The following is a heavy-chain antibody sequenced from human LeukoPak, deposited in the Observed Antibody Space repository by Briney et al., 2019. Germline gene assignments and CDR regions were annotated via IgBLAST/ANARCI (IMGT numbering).Heavy chain of an antibody. CDR3: ARDESIRWFGRRFDY. CDR2: ISSSGSTI. V-gene: IGHV3-48*03. J-gene: IGHJ4*02. CDR1: GFTFSSYE. Sequence: GGSLRLSCAASGFTFSSYEMNWARQAPGKGLEWVSYISSSGSTIYYADSVKGRFTISRDNAKNSLYLQMNSLRAEDTAVYYCARDESIRWFGRRFDYWGQGTLVTVSS. D-gene: IGHD3-10*01.